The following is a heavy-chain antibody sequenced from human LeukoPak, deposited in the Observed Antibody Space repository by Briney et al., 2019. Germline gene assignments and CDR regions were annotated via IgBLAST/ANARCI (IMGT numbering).Heavy chain of an antibody. V-gene: IGHV3-30-3*01. CDR1: GFTFSSYA. CDR2: ISYDGSNK. Sequence: PGGSLRLSCAASGFTFSSYAMHWVRQAPGKGLEWVAVISYDGSNKYYADSVKGRFTISRDNSKNTLYLQMNSLRAEDTAVYYCTSSWLVPKAALDYWGQGTLVTVSS. CDR3: TSSWLVPKAALDY. D-gene: IGHD6-19*01. J-gene: IGHJ4*02.